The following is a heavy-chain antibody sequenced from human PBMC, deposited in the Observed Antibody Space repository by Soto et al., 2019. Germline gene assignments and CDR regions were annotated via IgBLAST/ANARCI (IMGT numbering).Heavy chain of an antibody. CDR3: ARCKGKPPDV. D-gene: IGHD6-13*01. Sequence: SETLSLTCTVSGGSISSGGYYWSWIRQHPGKGLEWIGYIYYSGSTYYNPSLKSRVTISVDTSKNQFSLKLSSVTAADTAVYYCARCKGKPPDVWGQGTTVTVSS. CDR1: GGSISSGGYY. CDR2: IYYSGST. J-gene: IGHJ6*02. V-gene: IGHV4-31*03.